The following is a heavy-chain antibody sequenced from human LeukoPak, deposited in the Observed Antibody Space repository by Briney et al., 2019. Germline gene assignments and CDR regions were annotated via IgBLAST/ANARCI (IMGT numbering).Heavy chain of an antibody. V-gene: IGHV3-48*04. Sequence: GGSLRLSCAASGFSFSTYSMNWVRQAPGKGLEWVSFIDSGSGTIEYVDSVKGRFTVSRDDARNSLYLQMKSLGVEDTAVYSCARHVEIPFAAPGYYYWYYMDVWGGGATVIVSS. CDR3: ARHVEIPFAAPGYYYWYYMDV. D-gene: IGHD6-25*01. CDR2: IDSGSGTI. J-gene: IGHJ6*03. CDR1: GFSFSTYS.